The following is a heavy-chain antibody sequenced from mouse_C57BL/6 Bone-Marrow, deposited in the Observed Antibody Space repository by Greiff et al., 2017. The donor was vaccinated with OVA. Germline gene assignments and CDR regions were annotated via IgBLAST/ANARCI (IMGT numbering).Heavy chain of an antibody. CDR2: ISYDGSN. J-gene: IGHJ3*01. CDR1: GYSITSGYY. CDR3: ARAPDWFAY. Sequence: DVKLQESGPGLVKPSQSLSLTCSVTGYSITSGYYWNWIRQFPGNKLEWMGYISYDGSNNYNPSLKNRISITRDTSKNQFFLKLNSVTTEDTATYYCARAPDWFAYWGQGTLVTVSA. V-gene: IGHV3-6*01.